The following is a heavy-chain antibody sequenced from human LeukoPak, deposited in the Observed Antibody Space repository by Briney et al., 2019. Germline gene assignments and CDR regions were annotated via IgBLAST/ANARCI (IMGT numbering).Heavy chain of an antibody. CDR2: INAGNGNT. D-gene: IGHD3-10*01. CDR3: ARATPPYGSGSYVLGY. CDR1: GYTFTSHA. V-gene: IGHV1-3*01. J-gene: IGHJ4*02. Sequence: GASVKVSCKASGYTFTSHAMHWVRQAPGQRLEWMGWINAGNGNTKYSQKFQGRVTITRDTSASTAYMELSSLRSEDTAVYYCARATPPYGSGSYVLGYWGQGTLVTVSS.